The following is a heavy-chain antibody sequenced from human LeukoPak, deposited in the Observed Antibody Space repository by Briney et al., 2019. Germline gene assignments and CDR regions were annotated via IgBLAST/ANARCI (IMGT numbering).Heavy chain of an antibody. CDR2: IRFNGN. J-gene: IGHJ4*02. D-gene: IGHD1-1*01. V-gene: IGHV3-30*02. CDR3: ARENCDFDF. Sequence: PGGSLRLSCAASGFTFSNYAIHGVRQAPGKGLEWVASIRFNGNFYADYAKDRFTISIDNSKSTVPLQMDSLRTEDTALYYCARENCDFDFWGQGTLVTVSS. CDR1: GFTFSNYA.